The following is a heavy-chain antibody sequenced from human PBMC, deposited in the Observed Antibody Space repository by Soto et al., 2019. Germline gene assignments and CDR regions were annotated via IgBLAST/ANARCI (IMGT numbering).Heavy chain of an antibody. J-gene: IGHJ4*02. CDR2: ISYDGSNE. V-gene: IGHV3-30*18. CDR1: GFTFSSYG. CDR3: AKDAGGSSYFDY. D-gene: IGHD1-26*01. Sequence: QVQLVDSGGGVVQPGRSLRLSCAAYGFTFSSYGMHWVRQAPGKGLEWVAVISYDGSNEYYADSVKGRFTISRDNSKNTLYLQMNSLRAEDTAVYYCAKDAGGSSYFDYWGQGTLVTVSP.